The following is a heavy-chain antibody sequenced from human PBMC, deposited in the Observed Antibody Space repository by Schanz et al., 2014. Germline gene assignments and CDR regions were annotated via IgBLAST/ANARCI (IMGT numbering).Heavy chain of an antibody. J-gene: IGHJ5*02. CDR2: INPSGGGT. CDR1: GYTFTSYS. D-gene: IGHD2-15*01. V-gene: IGHV1-46*01. CDR3: ARGRGCTGGSCYSWFDL. Sequence: QVQLVQSGTEVKKPGASVKVSCKASGYTFTSYSMHWVRQAPGQGLEWMGIINPSGGGTSYALRFQDRVTVTRDTSRSTVYMELSSLRSEDTAVYYCARGRGCTGGSCYSWFDLWGQGTLVTVAS.